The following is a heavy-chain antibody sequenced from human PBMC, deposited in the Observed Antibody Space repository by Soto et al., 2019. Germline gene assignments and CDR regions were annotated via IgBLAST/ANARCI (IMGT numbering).Heavy chain of an antibody. CDR2: IYPGDSDT. CDR1: GYSFTSYW. V-gene: IGHV5-51*01. CDR3: ARNLIVGASDYYYGMDV. D-gene: IGHD1-26*01. J-gene: IGHJ6*02. Sequence: PGESLKISCKGSGYSFTSYWIGWVRQMPGKGLEWMGIIYPGDSDTRYSPSFQGQVTISADKSISTAYLQWSSLKASDTAMYYCARNLIVGASDYYYGMDVWGQGTTVTVSS.